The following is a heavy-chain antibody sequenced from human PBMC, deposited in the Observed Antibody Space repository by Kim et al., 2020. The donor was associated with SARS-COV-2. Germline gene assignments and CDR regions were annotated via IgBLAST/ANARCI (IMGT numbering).Heavy chain of an antibody. CDR2: ISSTSSYT. CDR3: ARGGYSATVY. Sequence: GGSLRLSCAASGFTFSDFYMSWMRQAPGKGLEWVSYISSTSSYTNYADSVKGRFTISRDNDKHSLYLQMNSLGAEDTAVYYCARGGYSATVYWGQGALVT. J-gene: IGHJ4*02. V-gene: IGHV3-11*05. CDR1: GFTFSDFY. D-gene: IGHD5-12*01.